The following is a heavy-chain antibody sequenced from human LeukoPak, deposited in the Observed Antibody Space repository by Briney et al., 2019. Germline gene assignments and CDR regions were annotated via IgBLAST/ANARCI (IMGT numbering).Heavy chain of an antibody. CDR2: INHSGST. CDR3: ASGGLPGAV. CDR1: GVSFSGYY. V-gene: IGHV4-34*01. Sequence: SETLSLTCAVYGVSFSGYYWSWIRQPPGKGLEWIGEINHSGSTNYNPSLKSRVTISVDTSKNQFSLELSSVTAADTAVYYCASGGLPGAVWGQGTTVTVSS. J-gene: IGHJ6*02. D-gene: IGHD1-14*01.